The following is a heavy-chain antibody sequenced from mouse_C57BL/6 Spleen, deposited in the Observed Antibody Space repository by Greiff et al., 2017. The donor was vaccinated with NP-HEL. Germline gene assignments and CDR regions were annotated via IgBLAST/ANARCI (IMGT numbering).Heavy chain of an antibody. D-gene: IGHD3-2*02. J-gene: IGHJ2*01. CDR3: AQDSSGYVDY. CDR1: GYSFTSYY. V-gene: IGHV1-66*01. Sequence: VQLQESGPELVKPGASVKISCKASGYSFTSYYIHWVKQRPGQGLEWIGWIYPGSGNTKYNEKFKGKATLTADTSSSTAYMQLSSLTSEDSAVYYCAQDSSGYVDYWGQGTTLTVSS. CDR2: IYPGSGNT.